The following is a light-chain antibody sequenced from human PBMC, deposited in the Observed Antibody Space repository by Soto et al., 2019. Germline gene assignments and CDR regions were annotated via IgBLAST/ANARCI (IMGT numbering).Light chain of an antibody. CDR2: EGS. V-gene: IGLV2-23*01. CDR3: CSYAGSSTYVI. Sequence: QSALTRPASVSGSPGQSITISCTGTSSDVGSYNLVSWYQQHPGKAPKLMIYEGSKRPSGVSNRLSGSKSGNTASLTISGLQAEDEADYYCCSYAGSSTYVIFGGGTKLTVL. J-gene: IGLJ2*01. CDR1: SSDVGSYNL.